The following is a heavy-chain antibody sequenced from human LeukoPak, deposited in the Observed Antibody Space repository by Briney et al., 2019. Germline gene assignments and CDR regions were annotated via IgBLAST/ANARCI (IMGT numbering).Heavy chain of an antibody. CDR2: IYYSGST. J-gene: IGHJ3*02. D-gene: IGHD4-23*01. V-gene: IGHV4-59*01. CDR3: ARSGLRWNDAFDI. Sequence: SETLSLTCTVSGGSISSYYWSWIRQPPGKGLEWIGYIYYSGSTNYNPSLKSRVTISVDTSKNQFPLKLSSVTAADTAVYYCARSGLRWNDAFDIWGQGTMVTVSS. CDR1: GGSISSYY.